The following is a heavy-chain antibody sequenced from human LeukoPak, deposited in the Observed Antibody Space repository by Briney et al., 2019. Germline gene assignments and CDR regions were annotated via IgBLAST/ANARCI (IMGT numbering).Heavy chain of an antibody. J-gene: IGHJ3*02. CDR3: ARWVLRFLEWLNAFDI. CDR2: ISYDGSNK. CDR1: GFTFISYA. Sequence: PGRSLRLSCAASGFTFISYAMHWVRQAPGKGLEWVAVISYDGSNKYYADSVKGRFTISRDNSKNTLYLQMNSLRAEDTAVYYCARWVLRFLEWLNAFDIWGQGTMVTVSS. D-gene: IGHD3-3*01. V-gene: IGHV3-30*04.